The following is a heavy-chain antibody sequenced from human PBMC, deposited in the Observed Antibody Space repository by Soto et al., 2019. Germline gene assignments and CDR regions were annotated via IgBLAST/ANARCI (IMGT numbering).Heavy chain of an antibody. J-gene: IGHJ4*02. CDR3: ARESEDLTSNFDY. CDR2: ISSTTNYI. V-gene: IGHV3-21*06. CDR1: GFTFTRYS. Sequence: GGSLRLSCAASGFTFTRYSLNWVRQAPGKGLEWVSSISSTTNYIYYGDSMKGRFTISRDNAKNSLYLEMNSLRAEDTAVYYCARESEDLTSNFDYWGQGTLVTVSS.